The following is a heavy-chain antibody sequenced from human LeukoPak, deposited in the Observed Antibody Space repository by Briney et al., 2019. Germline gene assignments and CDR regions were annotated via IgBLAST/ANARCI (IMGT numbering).Heavy chain of an antibody. J-gene: IGHJ4*02. Sequence: VASVKVSCKASGYTFTGYYMHWVRQAPGQGLEWMGWINPNSGGTNYAQKFQGRVTMTRDTSISTAYMELSRLRSDDTAVYYCARVVYYDSSGYWNWGQGTLFTVSS. CDR3: ARVVYYDSSGYWN. D-gene: IGHD3-22*01. V-gene: IGHV1-2*02. CDR2: INPNSGGT. CDR1: GYTFTGYY.